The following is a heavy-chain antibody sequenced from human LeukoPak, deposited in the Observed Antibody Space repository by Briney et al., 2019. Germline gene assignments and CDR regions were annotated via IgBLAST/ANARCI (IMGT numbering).Heavy chain of an antibody. CDR1: GGSISSGGYY. CDR3: ARVIRWGPYGGNDY. Sequence: SETPSLTCTVSGGSISSGGYYWSWIRQHPGKGLEWIGYIYYSGSTYYNPSPKSRVTISVDTSKNQFSLKLSSVAAADTAVYYCARVIRWGPYGGNDYWGQGTLVTVSS. CDR2: IYYSGST. V-gene: IGHV4-31*03. D-gene: IGHD4-23*01. J-gene: IGHJ4*02.